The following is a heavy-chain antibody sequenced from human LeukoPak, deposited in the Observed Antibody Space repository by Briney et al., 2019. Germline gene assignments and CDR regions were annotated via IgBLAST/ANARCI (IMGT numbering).Heavy chain of an antibody. CDR2: MNPNSGNT. D-gene: IGHD6-19*01. V-gene: IGHV1-8*01. J-gene: IGHJ3*02. Sequence: ASVKVSCKASGYTFTSYDINWVRQATGHGLEWMGWMNPNSGNTGYAQKFQGRVTMTRNTSISTAYMELSSLRSEDTAVYYCASRLAGLDAFDIWGQGTMVTVSS. CDR3: ASRLAGLDAFDI. CDR1: GYTFTSYD.